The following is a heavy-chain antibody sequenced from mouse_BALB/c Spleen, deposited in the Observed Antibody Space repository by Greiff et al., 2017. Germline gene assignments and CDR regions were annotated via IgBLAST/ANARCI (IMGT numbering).Heavy chain of an antibody. V-gene: IGHV3-2*02. CDR1: GYSITSDYA. CDR3: ARYNYGTPFAY. J-gene: IGHJ3*01. CDR2: ISYSGST. D-gene: IGHD1-1*01. Sequence: EEKLQESGPGLVKPSQSLSLTCTVTGYSITSDYAWNWIRQFPGNKLEWMGYISYSGSTSYNPSLKSRISITRDTSKNQFFLQLNSVTTEDTATYYCARYNYGTPFAYWGQGTLVTVSA.